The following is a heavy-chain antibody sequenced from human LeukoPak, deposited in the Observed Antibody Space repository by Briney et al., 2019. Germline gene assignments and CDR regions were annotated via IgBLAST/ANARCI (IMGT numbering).Heavy chain of an antibody. CDR3: ARHEPLDNWFDP. V-gene: IGHV4-59*08. Sequence: SETLSLTCTVSGGSISSYYWSWIRQPPGKGLEWIGYIYYSGSTNYNPSLKSRVTISVDTSKNQFSLKLSSVTAADTAVYYCARHEPLDNWFDPWGRGTLVTVSS. D-gene: IGHD1-14*01. CDR2: IYYSGST. J-gene: IGHJ5*02. CDR1: GGSISSYY.